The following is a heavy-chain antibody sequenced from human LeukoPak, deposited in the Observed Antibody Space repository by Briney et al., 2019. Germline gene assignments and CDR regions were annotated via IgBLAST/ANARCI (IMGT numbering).Heavy chain of an antibody. D-gene: IGHD1-26*01. V-gene: IGHV4-59*01. CDR1: GDSMSSYY. Sequence: SETLSLTCTVSGDSMSSYYWSWIRQPPGKGLEWIAYIFYSGSTSYNPSLKSRVAISMNTSRNQFSLKLSSVTAAHTAVYYCARGPGGGSYSDAFDIWGQGTMVTVSS. CDR3: ARGPGGGSYSDAFDI. CDR2: IFYSGST. J-gene: IGHJ3*02.